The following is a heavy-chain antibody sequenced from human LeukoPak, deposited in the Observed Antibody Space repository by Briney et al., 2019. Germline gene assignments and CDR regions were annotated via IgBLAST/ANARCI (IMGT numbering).Heavy chain of an antibody. CDR3: ARYGDGYTPFDY. J-gene: IGHJ4*02. Sequence: SETLSLTCTVSGGSISSSSYYWGWIRQPPGKGLEWIGSIYYSGSTYYNPSLKSRVTISVDTSKNQFSLKLSSVTAADTAVYYCARYGDGYTPFDYWGQGTPVTVSS. D-gene: IGHD5-12*01. CDR1: GGSISSSSYY. V-gene: IGHV4-39*01. CDR2: IYYSGST.